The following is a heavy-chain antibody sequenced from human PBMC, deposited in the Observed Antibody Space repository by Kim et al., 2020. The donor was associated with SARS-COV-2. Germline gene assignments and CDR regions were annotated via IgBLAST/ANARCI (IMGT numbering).Heavy chain of an antibody. Sequence: NPALKSRVTISVDTSKNQFSLKLGSVAAADTAVYYCARGGLERHYSSERWGQGTLVTVSS. V-gene: IGHV4-30-2*05. D-gene: IGHD1-1*01. CDR3: ARGGLERHYSSER. J-gene: IGHJ4*02.